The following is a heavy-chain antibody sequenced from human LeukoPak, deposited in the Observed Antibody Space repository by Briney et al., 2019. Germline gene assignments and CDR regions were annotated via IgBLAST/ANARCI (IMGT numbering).Heavy chain of an antibody. CDR2: SFYTGST. V-gene: IGHV4-59*01. Sequence: SETLSLTCTVSGGSISGYYWSWIRQPPGKGLEWIGSSFYTGSTDYNPSLKSRVTISVDTSKNQLSLKLTSVTAADTAAYYCARGSSSWYPTYYFDYWGQGTLVTVSS. D-gene: IGHD6-13*01. CDR3: ARGSSSWYPTYYFDY. CDR1: GGSISGYY. J-gene: IGHJ4*02.